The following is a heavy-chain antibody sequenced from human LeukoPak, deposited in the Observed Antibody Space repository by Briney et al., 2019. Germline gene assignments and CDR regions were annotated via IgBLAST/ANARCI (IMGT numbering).Heavy chain of an antibody. D-gene: IGHD6-19*01. J-gene: IGHJ4*02. Sequence: GGSLRLSCAASGFTFSSYAMSWVRQAPGKGLEWVSAITGSGDTTYYADSVKGRFTVSRDNSKNTLYLQMNSLRAEDTAVYYCAKDRGGAVAGTSFDYWGQGTLVTVSS. CDR2: ITGSGDTT. CDR1: GFTFSSYA. CDR3: AKDRGGAVAGTSFDY. V-gene: IGHV3-23*01.